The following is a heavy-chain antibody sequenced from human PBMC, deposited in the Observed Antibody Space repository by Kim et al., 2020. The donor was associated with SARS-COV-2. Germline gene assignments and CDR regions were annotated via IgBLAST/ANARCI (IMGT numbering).Heavy chain of an antibody. J-gene: IGHJ4*02. CDR3: ARDRKMYGSGSYYNAGFDY. D-gene: IGHD3-10*01. Sequence: KGRFTISRDNSKNTLYLQMNSLRAEDTAVYYCARDRKMYGSGSYYNAGFDYWGQGTLVTVSS. V-gene: IGHV3-66*01.